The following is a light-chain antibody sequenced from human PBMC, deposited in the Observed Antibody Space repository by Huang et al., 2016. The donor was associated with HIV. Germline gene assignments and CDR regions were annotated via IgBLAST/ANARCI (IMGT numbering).Light chain of an antibody. V-gene: IGKV3D-15*01. CDR2: GAS. Sequence: EVMMTQSPATLSVSPGERVTLSCRASQNVNNKLAWYQQRPGQAPRLLIYGASTRATDIPARFSGGGSGTEYILNISSVQSEDFAIYYCQQYDNWPPWTFGQGTKVEVK. CDR3: QQYDNWPPWT. CDR1: QNVNNK. J-gene: IGKJ1*01.